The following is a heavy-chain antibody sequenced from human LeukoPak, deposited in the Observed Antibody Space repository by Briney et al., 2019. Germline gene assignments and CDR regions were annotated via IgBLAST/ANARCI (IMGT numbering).Heavy chain of an antibody. CDR1: GFTFSSYE. V-gene: IGHV3-48*03. CDR3: AKEGVLLGYLGY. CDR2: ISSSGSTI. Sequence: GGSLRLSCAASGFTFSSYEMNWVRQAPGKGLEWVSYISSSGSTIYYADSVKGRFTISRDNAKNTLYLQMNSLRAEDTAVYYCAKEGVLLGYLGYWGQGTLVTVSS. J-gene: IGHJ4*02. D-gene: IGHD3-10*01.